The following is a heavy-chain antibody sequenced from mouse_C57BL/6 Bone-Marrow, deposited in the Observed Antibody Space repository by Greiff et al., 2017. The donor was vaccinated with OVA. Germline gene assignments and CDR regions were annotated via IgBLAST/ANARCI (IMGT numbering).Heavy chain of an antibody. CDR3: ALWLRQYYFDY. J-gene: IGHJ2*01. Sequence: EVKLQESGGGLVKPGGSLKLSCAASGFTFSSYAMSWVRQTPEKRLEWVATISDGGSYTYYPDNVKGRFTISRDNAKNNLYLQMSHLKSEDTAMYYCALWLRQYYFDYWGQGTTLTVSS. D-gene: IGHD2-2*01. CDR1: GFTFSSYA. CDR2: ISDGGSYT. V-gene: IGHV5-4*03.